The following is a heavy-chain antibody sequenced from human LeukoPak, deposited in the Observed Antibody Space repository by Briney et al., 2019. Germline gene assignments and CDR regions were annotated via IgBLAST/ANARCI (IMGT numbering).Heavy chain of an antibody. J-gene: IGHJ4*02. CDR1: GGSISSYY. CDR2: IYYSGST. V-gene: IGHV4-59*01. CDR3: ARVHYDILTGYYPDYFDY. Sequence: SETLSLTCTVSGGSISSYYWSWIRQPPGKGLEWIGYIYYSGSTNYNPSLKSRVTISVDTSKNQFPLKLSSVTAADTAVYYCARVHYDILTGYYPDYFDYWGQGTLVTVSS. D-gene: IGHD3-9*01.